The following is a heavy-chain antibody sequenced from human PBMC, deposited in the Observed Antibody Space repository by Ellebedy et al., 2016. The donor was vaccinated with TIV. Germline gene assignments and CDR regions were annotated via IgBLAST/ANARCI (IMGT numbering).Heavy chain of an antibody. CDR1: GYTFIGYY. Sequence: AASVQVSCKASGYTFIGYYMHWVRQAPGQGLEWMGWINPNSGGSNYAQKFQGWVTMTRDTSISTAYMELSRLSSDDTAVYYCAMGDPTNSGYDPINWYDPWGQGTLVTVSS. CDR3: AMGDPTNSGYDPINWYDP. CDR2: INPNSGGS. D-gene: IGHD5-12*01. J-gene: IGHJ5*02. V-gene: IGHV1-2*04.